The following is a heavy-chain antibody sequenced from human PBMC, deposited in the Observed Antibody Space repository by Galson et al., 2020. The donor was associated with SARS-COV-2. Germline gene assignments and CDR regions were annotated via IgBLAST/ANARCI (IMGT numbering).Heavy chain of an antibody. V-gene: IGHV3-11*01. CDR1: GITFSDYY. J-gene: IGHJ6*02. Sequence: KIGESLKISCAAPGITFSDYYMSWIRQAPGKGLEWVSNISSSGSTIYYADSVKGRFTISRDNAKNSLYLQMNSLRAEDTAVYYCVGRHYYYYYYGMDVWGQGTTVTVSS. D-gene: IGHD2-15*01. CDR3: VGRHYYYYYYGMDV. CDR2: ISSSGSTI.